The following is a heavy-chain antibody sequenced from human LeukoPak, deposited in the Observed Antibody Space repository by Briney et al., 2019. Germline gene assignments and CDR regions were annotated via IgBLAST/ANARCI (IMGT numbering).Heavy chain of an antibody. D-gene: IGHD3-22*01. J-gene: IGHJ4*02. CDR2: ISGSGGST. CDR1: GFTFSSYA. V-gene: IGHV3-23*01. CDR3: AKDLTPLYYYDSSGYYADFDY. Sequence: PAGSLRLSCAAYGFTFSSYAMSWVRQAPGKGLEWVSAISGSGGSTYYADSVKGRFTISRDNSKNTLYLQMNSLRAEDTAVYYCAKDLTPLYYYDSSGYYADFDYWGQGTLVTVSS.